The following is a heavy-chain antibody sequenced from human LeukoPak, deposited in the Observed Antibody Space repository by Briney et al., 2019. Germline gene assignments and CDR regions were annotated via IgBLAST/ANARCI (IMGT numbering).Heavy chain of an antibody. J-gene: IGHJ4*02. CDR2: IYYSGST. CDR1: GGSISSGDYY. V-gene: IGHV4-30-4*08. D-gene: IGHD2-2*01. CDR3: ARGDIVVVPAAVYFDY. Sequence: SETLSLTCTVSGGSISSGDYYWSWIRQPPGKGLEWIGYIYYSGSTYYNPSLKSRVTISVDTSKNQFSLKLSSVTAADTAVYYCARGDIVVVPAAVYFDYWGQGTLVTVSS.